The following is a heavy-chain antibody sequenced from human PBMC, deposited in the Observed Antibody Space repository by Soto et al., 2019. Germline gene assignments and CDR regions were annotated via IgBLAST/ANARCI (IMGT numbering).Heavy chain of an antibody. D-gene: IGHD1-1*01. Sequence: QVQLVQSGAEVKKPGASVKVSCKASGYTFTSYAMHWVRQAPGQRLEWMGWINAGNGNTKYSQKFQGRVTITRDTSASTAYRELSSLRSEDTAVYYCARDVAKGVQLELVDWFDPWGQGTLVTVSS. V-gene: IGHV1-3*01. CDR3: ARDVAKGVQLELVDWFDP. J-gene: IGHJ5*02. CDR2: INAGNGNT. CDR1: GYTFTSYA.